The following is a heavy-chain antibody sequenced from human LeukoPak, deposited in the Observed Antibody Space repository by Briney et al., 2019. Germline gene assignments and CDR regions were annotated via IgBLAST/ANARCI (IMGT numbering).Heavy chain of an antibody. V-gene: IGHV3-23*01. J-gene: IGHJ6*02. D-gene: IGHD1-1*01. CDR3: AKVGVQLERRSGMDV. CDR1: GFTFSSYA. Sequence: PGGSLRLSCAASGFTFSSYAMSWVRQAPGKGLEWVSAISGSGGSTYYADSVKGRFTISRDNSKNTLYLQMNSLRAEDTAVYYCAKVGVQLERRSGMDVWGQGTTVTVSS. CDR2: ISGSGGST.